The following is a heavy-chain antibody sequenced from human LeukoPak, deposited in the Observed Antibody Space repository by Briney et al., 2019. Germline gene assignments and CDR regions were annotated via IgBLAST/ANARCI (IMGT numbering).Heavy chain of an antibody. CDR1: GGTFSSYA. J-gene: IGHJ4*02. CDR2: IIPILGIA. CDR3: ARDGVAAAGSAY. V-gene: IGHV1-69*04. D-gene: IGHD6-13*01. Sequence: GASVKVSCKASGGTFSSYAISWVRQAPGQGLEWMGRIIPILGIANYAQKFQGRVTITADKSTSTAYMGLSSLRSEDTAVYYCARDGVAAAGSAYWGQGTLVTVSS.